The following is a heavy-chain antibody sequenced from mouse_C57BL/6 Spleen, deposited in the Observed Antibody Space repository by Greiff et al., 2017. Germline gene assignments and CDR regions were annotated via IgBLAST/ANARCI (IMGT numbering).Heavy chain of an antibody. V-gene: IGHV1-82*01. CDR3: ARVPTMGPFYFDY. Sequence: QVQLQQSGPELVKPGASVKISCKASGYAFSSSWMNWVKQRPGKGLEWIGRIYPGDGDTNYTGTFKGKATLTADKSSSTASMQLSSLTAEDSAVYFCARVPTMGPFYFDYWGQGTTLTVSS. CDR1: GYAFSSSW. CDR2: IYPGDGDT. J-gene: IGHJ2*01. D-gene: IGHD2-10*01.